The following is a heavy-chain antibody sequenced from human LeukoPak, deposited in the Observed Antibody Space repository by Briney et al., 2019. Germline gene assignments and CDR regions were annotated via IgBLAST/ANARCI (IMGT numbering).Heavy chain of an antibody. J-gene: IGHJ6*03. Sequence: SETLSLTCAVYGGSFSGYYWSWIRQPPGKGLEWIGEINHSGSTNYNSSLKSRVTISVDTSKNQFSLKLSSVTAADTAVYYCARGLRLVQYYYYYYMDVWGKGTTVTVSS. D-gene: IGHD6-19*01. V-gene: IGHV4-34*01. CDR3: ARGLRLVQYYYYYYMDV. CDR1: GGSFSGYY. CDR2: INHSGST.